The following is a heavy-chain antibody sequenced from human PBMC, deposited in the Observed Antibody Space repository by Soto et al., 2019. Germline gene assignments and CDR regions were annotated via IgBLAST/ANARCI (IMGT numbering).Heavy chain of an antibody. D-gene: IGHD3-10*01. CDR2: IYYSGST. J-gene: IGHJ4*02. Sequence: QLQLQESGPGLVKPSETLSLTCTVSGGSISSSSYYWGWIRQPPGKGLEWIGSIYYSGSTYYNPSLKSRVTISVDTSKNQFSLKLTSVTAADTDVYYCASLPDWGSGNSWGRGTLVTVSS. CDR3: ASLPDWGSGNS. V-gene: IGHV4-39*01. CDR1: GGSISSSSYY.